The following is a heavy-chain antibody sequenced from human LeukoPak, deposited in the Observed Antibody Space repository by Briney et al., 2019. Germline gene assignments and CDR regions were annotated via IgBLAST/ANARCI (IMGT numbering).Heavy chain of an antibody. CDR3: ARERHLGYYYYYYMDV. J-gene: IGHJ6*03. V-gene: IGHV4-4*07. CDR2: IYTSGST. Sequence: PSETLSLTCTVSGGSISSYYWSWIRQPAGKGLEWIGRIYTSGSTNYNPSLKSRVTMSVDTSKNQFSLKLSSETAADTAVYYCARERHLGYYYYYYMDVWGKGTTVTVSS. CDR1: GGSISSYY.